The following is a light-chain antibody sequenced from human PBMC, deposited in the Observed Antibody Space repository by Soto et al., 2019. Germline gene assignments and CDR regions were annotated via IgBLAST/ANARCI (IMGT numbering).Light chain of an antibody. Sequence: QYVLTQPPSVSGAPGQRVTISCTGSSSNIGATYDVQWYQQLPGTAPKLLIYGNSNRPSGVPDRFSGSKSGTSASLAITGLKADDEADYYCQSYDSSLSAHYVFGTGTKVTVL. CDR3: QSYDSSLSAHYV. CDR2: GNS. J-gene: IGLJ1*01. CDR1: SSNIGATYD. V-gene: IGLV1-40*01.